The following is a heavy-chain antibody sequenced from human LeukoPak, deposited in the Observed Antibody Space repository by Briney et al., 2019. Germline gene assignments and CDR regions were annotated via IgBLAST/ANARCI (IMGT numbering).Heavy chain of an antibody. D-gene: IGHD6-13*01. CDR2: IYYSGST. Sequence: SETLSLTCTVSGGSISSSSYYWGWIRQPPGKGLEWIGRIYYSGSTYYNPSLKSRVTISVDTTTNQFSLRLSSVTAADTAVYYCARHYTAAVVYFDYWGQGTLVTVSS. V-gene: IGHV4-39*01. CDR1: GGSISSSSYY. CDR3: ARHYTAAVVYFDY. J-gene: IGHJ4*02.